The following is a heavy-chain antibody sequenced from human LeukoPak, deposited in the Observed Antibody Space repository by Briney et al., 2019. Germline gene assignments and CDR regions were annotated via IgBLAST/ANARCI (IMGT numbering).Heavy chain of an antibody. CDR3: ARGSNWNWFDP. CDR2: IYYGGST. CDR1: GASFNSGGSY. Sequence: SETLSLTCTVSGASFNSGGSYWSWIRQHPARGLEWIGYIYYGGSTYINPSLKSRVSISVDTSENQFSLKLTSVTAADTAVYYCARGSNWNWFDPWGQGTLVTVSS. D-gene: IGHD1-20*01. V-gene: IGHV4-31*03. J-gene: IGHJ5*02.